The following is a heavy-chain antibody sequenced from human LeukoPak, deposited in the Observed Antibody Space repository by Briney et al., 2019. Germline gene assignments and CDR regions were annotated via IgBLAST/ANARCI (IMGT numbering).Heavy chain of an antibody. Sequence: GSLRLSCAASGFTFSNYWMHWVRQAPGKGLVWVSRINSDGSTTTYADSVKGRFTISRDNAKNTLYLQMNSLRAEDTAVYFCTRGGVDYWGQGTLVTVSS. J-gene: IGHJ4*02. CDR1: GFTFSNYW. CDR3: TRGGVDY. D-gene: IGHD3-10*01. V-gene: IGHV3-74*01. CDR2: INSDGSTT.